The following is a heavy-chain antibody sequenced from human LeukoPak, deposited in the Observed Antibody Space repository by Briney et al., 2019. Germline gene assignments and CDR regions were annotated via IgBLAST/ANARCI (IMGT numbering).Heavy chain of an antibody. J-gene: IGHJ5*02. CDR3: ARRGYSFWFDP. CDR2: INHSGST. Sequence: PSETLSLTCAVYGGSFSGYYWSWIRQPPGKGLEWIGEINHSGSTNYNPSLKSRVAISVDTSKNQFSLKLSSVTAADTAVYYCARRGYSFWFDPWGQGTLVIVSS. D-gene: IGHD5-18*01. V-gene: IGHV4-34*01. CDR1: GGSFSGYY.